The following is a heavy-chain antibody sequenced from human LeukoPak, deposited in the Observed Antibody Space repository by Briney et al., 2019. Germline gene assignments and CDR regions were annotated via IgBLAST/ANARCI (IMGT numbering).Heavy chain of an antibody. J-gene: IGHJ3*02. D-gene: IGHD6-13*01. CDR1: GFTLNSYS. CDR3: ARERAGSNWSRGRGDAFDI. V-gene: IGHV3-21*04. CDR2: ITGGSNDI. Sequence: NPGGSLRLSCAASGFTLNSYSMNWLRQAPGKGLEWVSSITGGSNDIFYADSVTGRFTISRDNSKNTLYLQMNSLRAEDTALYYCARERAGSNWSRGRGDAFDIWGRGTMVTVSP.